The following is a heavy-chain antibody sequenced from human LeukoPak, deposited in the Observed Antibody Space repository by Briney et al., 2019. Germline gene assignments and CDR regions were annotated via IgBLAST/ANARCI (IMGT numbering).Heavy chain of an antibody. CDR1: GYTLTELS. CDR3: ARDQYYDSKGWFDP. J-gene: IGHJ5*02. CDR2: FDPEDGET. D-gene: IGHD3-22*01. Sequence: GASVKVSCKVSGYTLTELSMHWVRQAPGKGLEWMGGFDPEDGETIYAQKFQGRVTMTEDASTDTAYMELSSLRSEDTAVYYCARDQYYDSKGWFDPWGRGTLVTVSS. V-gene: IGHV1-24*01.